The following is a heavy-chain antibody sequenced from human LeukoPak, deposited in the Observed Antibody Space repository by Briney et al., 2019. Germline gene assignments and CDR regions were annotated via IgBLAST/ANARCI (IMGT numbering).Heavy chain of an antibody. CDR2: IIPIFGTA. V-gene: IGHV1-69*13. Sequence: RASVKVSCKASRGTFSSYAIIWVRQAPGQGLEWMGGIIPIFGTANSAQKFQGRVTITADESTSTAYMELSSLRSEDTAVYYCARDLNMIRGARYRPYKWFDPWGQGTLVTVSS. CDR3: ARDLNMIRGARYRPYKWFDP. J-gene: IGHJ5*02. D-gene: IGHD3-10*01. CDR1: RGTFSSYA.